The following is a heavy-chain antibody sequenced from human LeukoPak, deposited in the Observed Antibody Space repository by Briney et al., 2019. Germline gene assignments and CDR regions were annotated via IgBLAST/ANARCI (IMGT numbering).Heavy chain of an antibody. CDR1: GGSFSNYY. D-gene: IGHD1-7*01. V-gene: IGHV4-34*01. CDR3: ARRWNYGRNYYIDV. J-gene: IGHJ6*03. Sequence: SETLSLTCAVSGGSFSNYYWSWSRHTPGKGMERIGEINDSGRTNYSPSLMGRVTVSVDTSKNQFSLRLTSVTATDTAVYYCARRWNYGRNYYIDVWGKGAAVSVSS. CDR2: INDSGRT.